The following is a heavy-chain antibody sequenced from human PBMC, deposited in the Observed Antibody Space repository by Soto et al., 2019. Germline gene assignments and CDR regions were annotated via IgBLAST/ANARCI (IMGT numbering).Heavy chain of an antibody. Sequence: PSETLSLTCTISGGSIDSGGYYWSWIRQHPTEGLEWIGYIHNNGATYYNPSLTGRVSISADRPKTQFSLNMYSVNAADTGVYYCAREGAGSYWFDPWGPGVLVTV. CDR1: GGSIDSGGYY. V-gene: IGHV4-31*03. CDR2: IHNNGAT. J-gene: IGHJ5*02. CDR3: AREGAGSYWFDP. D-gene: IGHD3-10*01.